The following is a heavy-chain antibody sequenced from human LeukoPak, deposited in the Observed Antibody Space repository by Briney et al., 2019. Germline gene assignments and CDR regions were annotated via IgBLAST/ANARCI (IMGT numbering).Heavy chain of an antibody. J-gene: IGHJ4*02. Sequence: SETLSLTCTISGGSLDGYYWSWIRQTPEKGLEWIAEINHSGSNNYNPSLASRVTISEDMSKNQLSLKLTSVTAADTAVYYCAREGRGYRFDHWGRGTLVTVSS. D-gene: IGHD5-12*01. V-gene: IGHV4-34*01. CDR1: GGSLDGYY. CDR3: AREGRGYRFDH. CDR2: INHSGSN.